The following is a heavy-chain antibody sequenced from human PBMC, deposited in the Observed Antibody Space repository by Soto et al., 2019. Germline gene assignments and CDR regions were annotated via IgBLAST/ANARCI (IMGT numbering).Heavy chain of an antibody. CDR1: GGTFSSYA. D-gene: IGHD6-19*01. CDR3: ARSSLISVAGNYYYGIDA. V-gene: IGHV1-69*13. Sequence: SVKVSCKASGGTFSSYAISWVRQAPGQGLEWMGGIIPIFGTANYAQKFQGRVTITADESTSTAYMELSSLRSEDTAVYYCARSSLISVAGNYYYGIDARGQGTTVTVS. CDR2: IIPIFGTA. J-gene: IGHJ6*02.